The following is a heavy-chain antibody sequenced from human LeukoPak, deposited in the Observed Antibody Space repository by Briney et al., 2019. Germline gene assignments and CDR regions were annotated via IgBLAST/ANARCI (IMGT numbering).Heavy chain of an antibody. V-gene: IGHV4-39*07. CDR2: FSYGRTT. CDR1: GGSISSSRYY. CDR3: AREDLVAATTSRYFDY. D-gene: IGHD2-15*01. Sequence: SETLSLTCSVSGGSISSSRYYWGWIRQPPGKGLEWIGSFSYGRTTYYNPSLKSRVTISVDTSKNQFSLKLSSVTAADTAVYYCAREDLVAATTSRYFDYWGQGTLVTVSS. J-gene: IGHJ4*02.